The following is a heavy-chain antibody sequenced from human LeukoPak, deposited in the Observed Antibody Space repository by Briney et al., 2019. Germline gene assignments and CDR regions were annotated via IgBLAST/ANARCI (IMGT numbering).Heavy chain of an antibody. CDR2: ISYSGGT. J-gene: IGHJ3*02. V-gene: IGHV4-30-4*01. D-gene: IGHD3-10*01. Sequence: SETLSLTCTVSGGSISTGGYYWSWIRQPPGKGLEWIGYISYSGGTYYNPSLKSRVSISVDTSKSQFSLKMSSVTAADTAVYYCASTSKYIGSGRDDSFDIWGQGTMVTVSS. CDR3: ASTSKYIGSGRDDSFDI. CDR1: GGSISTGGYY.